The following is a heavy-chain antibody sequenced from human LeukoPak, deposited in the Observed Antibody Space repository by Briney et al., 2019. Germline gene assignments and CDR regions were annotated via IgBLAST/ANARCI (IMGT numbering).Heavy chain of an antibody. J-gene: IGHJ5*02. V-gene: IGHV1-8*01. CDR3: ARHITYYDFWSGYYNWFDR. D-gene: IGHD3-3*01. Sequence: ASVKASCMASGYTFTSYDINWVRQATGQGLEWMGWMNPNSGNTGYAQKFQGRVTMTRNTSISTAYMELSSLRSEDTAVYYCARHITYYDFWSGYYNWFDRWGQGTLVTVSS. CDR1: GYTFTSYD. CDR2: MNPNSGNT.